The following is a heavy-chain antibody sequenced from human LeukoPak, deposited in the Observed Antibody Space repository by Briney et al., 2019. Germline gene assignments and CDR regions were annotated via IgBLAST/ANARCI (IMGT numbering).Heavy chain of an antibody. Sequence: GGSLRLSCAASGFTFSSYSMNSVRQAPGKGLEWVSYISSSSSTIYYADSVKGRFTISRDNAKNSLYLQMNSLRAEDTAVYYCARDRISSDYGDYGFVDYWGQGTLVTVSS. J-gene: IGHJ4*02. CDR2: ISSSSSTI. V-gene: IGHV3-48*01. CDR1: GFTFSSYS. CDR3: ARDRISSDYGDYGFVDY. D-gene: IGHD4-17*01.